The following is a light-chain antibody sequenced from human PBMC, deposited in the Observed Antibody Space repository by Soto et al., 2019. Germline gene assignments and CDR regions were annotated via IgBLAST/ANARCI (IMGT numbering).Light chain of an antibody. V-gene: IGLV2-8*01. CDR1: SSDVGGYNY. J-gene: IGLJ2*01. CDR3: SSYAASNNLGV. CDR2: EVS. Sequence: QSALTQPPSASGSPGQTVTSSCIGTSSDVGGYNYVSWYQQHPGKAPKLMIYEVSKRPSRVPDRFSGSKSGNTSSLTVSGLQAGDAADYYCSSYAASNNLGVFGGGTTLTVL.